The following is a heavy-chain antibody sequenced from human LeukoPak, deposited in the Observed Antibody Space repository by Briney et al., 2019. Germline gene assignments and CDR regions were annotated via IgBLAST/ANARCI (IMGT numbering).Heavy chain of an antibody. CDR1: GYTFADSF. D-gene: IGHD3-22*01. J-gene: IGHJ4*02. CDR2: INPKSGGT. CDR3: ARVRGFLDYYDSSGYLDY. Sequence: ASVKVSCKASGYTFADSFIHWVRRAPGQGLEWMGWINPKSGGTNYAQKFQGRVTMTRDTSISTAYMELSRLRSDDTAVYYCARVRGFLDYYDSSGYLDYWGQGTLVTVS. V-gene: IGHV1-2*02.